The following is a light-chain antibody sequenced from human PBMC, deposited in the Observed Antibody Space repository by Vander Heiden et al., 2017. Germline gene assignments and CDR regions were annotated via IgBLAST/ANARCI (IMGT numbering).Light chain of an antibody. Sequence: DIQMTQSPSTLSASVGDRVTITCRASQSISSWLAWYQQKPGKAPKLLIYKAASLESGVPSRFSGSGSGTEFTLTISSLQPDDFATYYCQQYNSYPYTFGQGTKLEIK. V-gene: IGKV1-5*03. CDR3: QQYNSYPYT. CDR2: KAA. CDR1: QSISSW. J-gene: IGKJ2*01.